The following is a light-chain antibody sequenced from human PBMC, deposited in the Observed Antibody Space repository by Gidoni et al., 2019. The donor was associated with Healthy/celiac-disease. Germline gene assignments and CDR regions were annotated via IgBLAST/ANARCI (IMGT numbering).Light chain of an antibody. CDR3: QQYGSSPRT. CDR2: GAS. V-gene: IGKV3-20*01. CDR1: QSVSSSY. Sequence: EIVLTQSPGTLSLSPGERATLSCRASQSVSSSYLAWYQQKPGQAPGLLIYGASSRATGIPDRFSGSGSGTDFTLTISRLEPEDFAVYYCQQYGSSPRTFGQXTKVEIK. J-gene: IGKJ1*01.